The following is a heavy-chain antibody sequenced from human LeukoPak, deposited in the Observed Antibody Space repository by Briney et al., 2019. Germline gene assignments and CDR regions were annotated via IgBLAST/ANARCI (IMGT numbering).Heavy chain of an antibody. J-gene: IGHJ4*02. V-gene: IGHV4-38-2*01. D-gene: IGHD2-2*01. CDR1: GFSISSGYF. CDR3: ARLAVVELPAARSNYFDY. Sequence: LETLSLTCAVSGFSISSGYFWAWVRRPPGKGLEWIGSIYYSGTTYYSPSLKRRVTISVDTSKNQFSLKLNSVTAADTAMYYCARLAVVELPAARSNYFDYWGQGTLVTVSS. CDR2: IYYSGTT.